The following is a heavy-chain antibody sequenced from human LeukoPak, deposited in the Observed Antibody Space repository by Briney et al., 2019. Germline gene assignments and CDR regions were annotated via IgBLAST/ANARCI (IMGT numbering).Heavy chain of an antibody. J-gene: IGHJ3*01. V-gene: IGHV3-66*01. D-gene: IGHD2-21*02. CDR3: ARVAYYRVTADQITDAFDV. Sequence: PGGSLRLSCAASGFTVSSHYMNWVRQAQGKGLQWVSVLYSDGTTYYADSVKGRFTISRDNSRSTLYLQMNSLRAEDTAVYFCARVAYYRVTADQITDAFDVWGRGTVVTVSS. CDR2: LYSDGTT. CDR1: GFTVSSHY.